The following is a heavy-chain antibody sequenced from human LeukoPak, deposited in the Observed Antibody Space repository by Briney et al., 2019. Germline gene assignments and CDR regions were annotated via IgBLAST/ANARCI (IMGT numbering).Heavy chain of an antibody. V-gene: IGHV5-51*01. CDR3: ARRLSGMSTSPFDY. CDR2: IYPADSDT. D-gene: IGHD5-24*01. Sequence: GESLKISCRGSGYAFATHWIGWVRQMPGKGLEWMGNIYPADSDTRYSPSFRGQVTMSADKSINTAYLHWSSLKASDTAIYYCARRLSGMSTSPFDYWGPGTLVTVSS. J-gene: IGHJ4*02. CDR1: GYAFATHW.